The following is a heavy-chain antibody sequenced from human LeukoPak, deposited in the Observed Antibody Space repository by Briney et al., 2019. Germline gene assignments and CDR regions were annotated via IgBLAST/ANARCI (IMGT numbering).Heavy chain of an antibody. CDR2: ISAYNGNT. CDR3: ARDPGYYDFWSGTPGGADY. CDR1: GDTFTSYG. J-gene: IGHJ4*02. D-gene: IGHD3-3*01. V-gene: IGHV1-18*01. Sequence: ASVKVSCKASGDTFTSYGISWVRQAPGQGLEWMGWISAYNGNTNYAQKLQGRVTMTTDTSTSTAYMELRSLRSDDTAVYYCARDPGYYDFWSGTPGGADYWGQGTLVTVSS.